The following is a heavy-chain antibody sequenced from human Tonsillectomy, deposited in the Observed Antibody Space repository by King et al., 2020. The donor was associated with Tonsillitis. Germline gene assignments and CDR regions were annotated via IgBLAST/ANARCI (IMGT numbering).Heavy chain of an antibody. D-gene: IGHD6-19*01. CDR1: GDSVSSNSAA. V-gene: IGHV6-1*01. CDR2: TYYRSKWFN. Sequence: VQLQQSGPGLVKPSQTLSLTCAISGDSVSSNSAAWSWIRQSPSRGLEWLGRTYYRSKWFNEYAVSMKSRISINSDTSKNQFSLQVNSVTPEDTAIYFCTRGKGAVAGLFDYCAQGTLVTVSS. J-gene: IGHJ4*02. CDR3: TRGKGAVAGLFDY.